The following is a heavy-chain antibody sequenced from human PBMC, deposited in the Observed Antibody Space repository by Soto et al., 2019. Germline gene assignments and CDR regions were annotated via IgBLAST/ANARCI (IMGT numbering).Heavy chain of an antibody. Sequence: PSETLSLTCAVSGGSISSSNWWSWVRQPPGKGLEWIGEAYHRGGTNYNPSLKSRVTISVDKSKNQLSLKLSSVTAADTAVYYCSRGSYGSNFDSWGQGTLVTVSS. CDR1: GGSISSSNW. D-gene: IGHD3-16*01. CDR2: AYHRGGT. V-gene: IGHV4-4*02. J-gene: IGHJ4*02. CDR3: SRGSYGSNFDS.